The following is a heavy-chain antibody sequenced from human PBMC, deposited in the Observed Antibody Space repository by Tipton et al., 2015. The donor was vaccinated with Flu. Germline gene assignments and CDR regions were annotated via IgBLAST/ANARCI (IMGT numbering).Heavy chain of an antibody. J-gene: IGHJ3*02. CDR1: GYSFTSYW. V-gene: IGHV5-51*01. CDR2: IYPGDSDT. Sequence: QLVQSGAEVKKPGESLKISCKGSGYSFTSYWIGWVRQMPGKGLEWMGIIYPGDSDTRYSPSFQGPGTISADKSISTAYLQWNSLKASDTAMYYCAREAGYYDTSGHGGEWAFDIWGQGTMVTVSS. D-gene: IGHD3-22*01. CDR3: AREAGYYDTSGHGGEWAFDI.